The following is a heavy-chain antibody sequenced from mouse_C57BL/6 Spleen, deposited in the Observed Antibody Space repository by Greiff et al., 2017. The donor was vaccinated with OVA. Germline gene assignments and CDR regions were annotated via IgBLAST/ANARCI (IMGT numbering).Heavy chain of an antibody. D-gene: IGHD1-1*01. Sequence: EVKVVESGGGLVQPKGSLKLSCAASGFSFNTYAMNWVRQAPGKGLEWVARIRSKSNNYATYYADSVKDRFTISRDDSESMLYLQMNNLKTEDTAMYYCVRHRDYYGSIYYAMDYWGQGTSVTVSS. V-gene: IGHV10-1*01. CDR2: IRSKSNNYAT. J-gene: IGHJ4*01. CDR3: VRHRDYYGSIYYAMDY. CDR1: GFSFNTYA.